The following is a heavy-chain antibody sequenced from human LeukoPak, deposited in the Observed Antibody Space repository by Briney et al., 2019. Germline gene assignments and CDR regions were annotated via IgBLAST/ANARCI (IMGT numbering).Heavy chain of an antibody. J-gene: IGHJ4*02. D-gene: IGHD3-22*01. CDR1: GFTFSDYY. Sequence: GGSLRLSCAASGFTFSDYYMSWIRQAPGKGLEWVSYISSSGSTIYYADSVKGRFTISRDNAKNSLYLQMNSLRAEDTAVYYCARVRYYDSSGYYYDSAWGDYWGQGTPVTVSS. V-gene: IGHV3-11*01. CDR2: ISSSGSTI. CDR3: ARVRYYDSSGYYYDSAWGDY.